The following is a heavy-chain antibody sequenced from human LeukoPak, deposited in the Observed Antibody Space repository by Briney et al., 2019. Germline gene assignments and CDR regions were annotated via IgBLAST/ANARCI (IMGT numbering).Heavy chain of an antibody. CDR1: GFTFSSYS. Sequence: GGSLRLSCAASGFTFSSYSMNWVRQAPGKGLEWVSSISSSSSYIYYADSVKGRFTISRDNSKNTLYLQMNSLRAEDTAVYYCAKEGDSGSYYYYYYMDVWGKGTRSPSP. CDR2: ISSSSSYI. V-gene: IGHV3-21*04. J-gene: IGHJ6*03. CDR3: AKEGDSGSYYYYYYMDV. D-gene: IGHD1-26*01.